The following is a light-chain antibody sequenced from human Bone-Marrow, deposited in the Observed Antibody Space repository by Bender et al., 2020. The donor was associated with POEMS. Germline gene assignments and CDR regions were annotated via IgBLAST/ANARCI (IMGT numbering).Light chain of an antibody. J-gene: IGLJ3*02. V-gene: IGLV1-44*01. CDR1: YSNFGANN. CDR2: SNY. CDR3: ASWDDSLSGWV. Sequence: QSVLTQPPSASGTPGQSVIISCSGTYSNFGANNVNWYQHLPGTAPRLVVYSNYQRPSGVPARFSGSKSGTSASLAISDIQSEDEGDYYCASWDDSLSGWVFGGGTNLTVL.